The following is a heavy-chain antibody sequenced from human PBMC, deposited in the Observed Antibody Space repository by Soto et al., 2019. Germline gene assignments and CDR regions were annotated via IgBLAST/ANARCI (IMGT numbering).Heavy chain of an antibody. CDR3: ATMGTPATGLYYFEY. CDR1: GGSISSYY. D-gene: IGHD2-15*01. CDR2: IYYSGST. Sequence: SETLSLTCTVSGGSISSYYWSWIRQPPGKGLEWIGYIYYSGSTNYNPSLKSRVTISVDTSKNQFSLNLSFVTAADTAVYYCATMGTPATGLYYFEYWGQGTLVTVSS. J-gene: IGHJ4*02. V-gene: IGHV4-59*08.